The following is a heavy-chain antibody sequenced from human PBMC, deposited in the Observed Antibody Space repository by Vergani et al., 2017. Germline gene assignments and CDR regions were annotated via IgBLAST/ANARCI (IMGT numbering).Heavy chain of an antibody. D-gene: IGHD5-12*01. V-gene: IGHV3-21*01. J-gene: IGHJ4*02. Sequence: EVQLVESGGGLVKPGESPRLSCVASVFTFGSYSMIGVRQAPGKGLAWVSSISSGSSYIYYADSVKGRFTISRDNAKNSLYLQMNSLRAEDTAVYYCARDLTRYSTASRRYFDYWGQGTLVTVSS. CDR2: ISSGSSYI. CDR1: VFTFGSYS. CDR3: ARDLTRYSTASRRYFDY.